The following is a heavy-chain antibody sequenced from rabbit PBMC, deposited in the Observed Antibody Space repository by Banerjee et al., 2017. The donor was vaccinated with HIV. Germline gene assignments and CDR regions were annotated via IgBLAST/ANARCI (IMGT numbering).Heavy chain of an antibody. CDR3: ARDRGGDGVFYFGL. Sequence: QEQLEESGGDLVKPEGSLTLTCTASGFSFSSYWIYWVRQAPGKGLEWIACIWPGSSGSTYYASWAKGRFTISKTSSTTVTLQMTSLTAADTATYFCARDRGGDGVFYFGLWGPGTLVTVS. CDR2: IWPGSSGST. CDR1: GFSFSSYW. V-gene: IGHV1S45*01. J-gene: IGHJ4*01. D-gene: IGHD2-1*01.